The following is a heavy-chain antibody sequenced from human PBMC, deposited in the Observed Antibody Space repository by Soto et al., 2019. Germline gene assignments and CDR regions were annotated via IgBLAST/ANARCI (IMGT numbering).Heavy chain of an antibody. CDR3: ARSPGWYEVSYYYYGMDV. D-gene: IGHD6-19*01. CDR1: GYSISSSNW. V-gene: IGHV4-28*01. CDR2: IYYSGTT. Sequence: SETLSLTCAVSGYSISSSNWWGWIRQPPGKGLEWIGYIYYSGTTYYNPSLKSRVTLSVDTSKNQFSLKLTSVTAADTAVYYCARSPGWYEVSYYYYGMDVWGQGTTVT. J-gene: IGHJ6*02.